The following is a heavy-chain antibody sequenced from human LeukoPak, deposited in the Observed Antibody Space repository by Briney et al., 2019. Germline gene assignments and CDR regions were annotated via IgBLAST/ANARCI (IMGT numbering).Heavy chain of an antibody. J-gene: IGHJ4*02. D-gene: IGHD3-22*01. CDR1: GGSITSHH. Sequence: SEILSLTCTVSGGSITSHHWSWIRQPPGKGLEWIGNVYYSGTTIYNPSLKSRVTISVDTAKNQFSLRLSSVTAADAAVYYCASDSSGYHWFDYWGQGTLVTVSS. V-gene: IGHV4-59*11. CDR2: VYYSGTT. CDR3: ASDSSGYHWFDY.